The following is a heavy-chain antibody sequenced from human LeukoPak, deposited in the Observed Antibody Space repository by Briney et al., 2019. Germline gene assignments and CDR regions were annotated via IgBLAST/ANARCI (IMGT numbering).Heavy chain of an antibody. CDR1: GYTFTDYD. V-gene: IGHV1-8*03. CDR2: INPNSATT. CDR3: ARGDFGETNTAFDV. D-gene: IGHD4-17*01. J-gene: IGHJ3*01. Sequence: ASVKVTCKTSGYTFTDYDLHWVRQAPGQGLEWKGWINPNSATTNYAQRLQGRVTFTSDTSLSVAYMALSSLTSEDAAVYFCARGDFGETNTAFDVWGQGTLVAVSS.